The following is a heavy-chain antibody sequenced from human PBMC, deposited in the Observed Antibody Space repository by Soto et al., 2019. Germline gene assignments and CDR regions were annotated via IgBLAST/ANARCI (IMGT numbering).Heavy chain of an antibody. Sequence: PGGSLRLSCVASGFSLSDYAVNWVRQATGKGMEWVSFISSDSRTIYYADSVEGRFTVSRDNAGNSVSLQMDSLRDEDAAVYYCARIKLVEWFFINVDVYDMDVWGQGTPVTVSS. CDR1: GFSLSDYA. CDR2: ISSDSRTI. CDR3: ARIKLVEWFFINVDVYDMDV. J-gene: IGHJ6*02. D-gene: IGHD3-3*01. V-gene: IGHV3-48*02.